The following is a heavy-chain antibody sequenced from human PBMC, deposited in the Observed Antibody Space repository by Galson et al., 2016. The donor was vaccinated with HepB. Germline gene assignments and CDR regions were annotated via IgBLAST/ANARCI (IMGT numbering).Heavy chain of an antibody. V-gene: IGHV3-72*01. D-gene: IGHD3-16*01. CDR2: SRNKGSGYST. Sequence: SLRLSCAASGFTFTDHFVDWVRQAPGMGLEWVGRSRNKGSGYSTQYAASVKGRFTMSRDDSMNSLYLQMNSLGAEDTAVYYCARGIPQTYYFDDWGQGSLVTVSS. CDR1: GFTFTDHF. CDR3: ARGIPQTYYFDD. J-gene: IGHJ4*02.